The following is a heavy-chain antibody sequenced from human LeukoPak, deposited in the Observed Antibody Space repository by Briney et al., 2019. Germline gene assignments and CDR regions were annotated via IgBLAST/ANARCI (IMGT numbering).Heavy chain of an antibody. V-gene: IGHV4-59*08. D-gene: IGHD3-9*01. Sequence: SETLSLTCTVSGGSISSYYWSWIRQRPGKGLEWIGYIYYSGSTNYNPSLKSRVTISVDTSKNQFSLKLSSVTAADTAVYYCARHVALLRYFDWLLTPVDYWGQGTLVTVSS. CDR3: ARHVALLRYFDWLLTPVDY. CDR2: IYYSGST. J-gene: IGHJ4*02. CDR1: GGSISSYY.